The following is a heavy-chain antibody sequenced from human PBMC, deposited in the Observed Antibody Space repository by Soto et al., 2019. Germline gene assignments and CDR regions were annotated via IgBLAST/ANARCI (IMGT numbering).Heavy chain of an antibody. CDR2: IGGSGGST. J-gene: IGHJ6*02. Sequence: GGSLRLSCAASGFTFSSYAMSWVRQAPGKGLEWVSAIGGSGGSTYYADSVKGRFTISRDNSNNTLFLQMNSLRAEDTAVYYCAKDPYYYDTSEMDVWGQGTTVTVSS. D-gene: IGHD3-22*01. CDR3: AKDPYYYDTSEMDV. CDR1: GFTFSSYA. V-gene: IGHV3-23*01.